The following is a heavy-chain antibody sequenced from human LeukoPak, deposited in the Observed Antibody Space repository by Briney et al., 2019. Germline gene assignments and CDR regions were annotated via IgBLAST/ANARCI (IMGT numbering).Heavy chain of an antibody. D-gene: IGHD5-18*01. CDR3: ARIFIRNGYSSYFDC. CDR1: GGSFSGYY. CDR2: IYTSGST. V-gene: IGHV4-59*10. Sequence: SETLSLTCAVYGGSFSGYYWSWIRQPAGKGLEWIGRIYTSGSTNYNPSLKSRVTMSVDTSKNQFSLRLRPVTAADTAVYYCARIFIRNGYSSYFDCWGQGTLVTVSS. J-gene: IGHJ4*02.